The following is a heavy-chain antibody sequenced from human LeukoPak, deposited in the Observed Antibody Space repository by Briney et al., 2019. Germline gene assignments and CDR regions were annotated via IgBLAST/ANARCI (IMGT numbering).Heavy chain of an antibody. CDR2: ISSSGSTI. D-gene: IGHD3-10*01. V-gene: IGHV3-48*03. CDR1: GFTFSSYE. CDR3: ARERGINRAFDI. J-gene: IGHJ3*02. Sequence: PGGSPRLSCAASGFTFSSYEMNWVRQAPGKGLEWVSYISSSGSTIYYADSVKGRFTISRDNAKNSLYLQMNSLRAEDTAVYYCARERGINRAFDIWGQGTMVTVSS.